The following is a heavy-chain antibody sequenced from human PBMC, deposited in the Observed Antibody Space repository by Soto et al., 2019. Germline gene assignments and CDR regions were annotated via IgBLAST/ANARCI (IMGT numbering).Heavy chain of an antibody. V-gene: IGHV4-59*08. D-gene: IGHD6-13*01. J-gene: IGHJ6*03. CDR2: IHYSGST. Sequence: PSETLSLTCTVSGGSISSYYWSWIRQPPGKGLEWIGYIHYSGSTNYNPSLKSRVTISVDTSKNQFSLKLSSVTAADTAVYYCARLSSSWPYYYYYYMDVWGKGTTVTVSS. CDR1: GGSISSYY. CDR3: ARLSSSWPYYYYYYMDV.